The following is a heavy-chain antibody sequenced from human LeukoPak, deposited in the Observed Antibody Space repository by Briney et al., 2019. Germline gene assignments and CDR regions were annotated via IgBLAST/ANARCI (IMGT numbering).Heavy chain of an antibody. D-gene: IGHD3/OR15-3a*01. Sequence: PGGSLRLSCAASGFTFSSYAMHWVRQAPGKGLGWVAVISYDGSNKYYADSVKGRFTISRDNSKDTLYLQMNSLRAEDTAVYYCARDSLGSNYYYYGMDVWGQGTTVTVSS. V-gene: IGHV3-30-3*01. CDR3: ARDSLGSNYYYYGMDV. CDR2: ISYDGSNK. J-gene: IGHJ6*02. CDR1: GFTFSSYA.